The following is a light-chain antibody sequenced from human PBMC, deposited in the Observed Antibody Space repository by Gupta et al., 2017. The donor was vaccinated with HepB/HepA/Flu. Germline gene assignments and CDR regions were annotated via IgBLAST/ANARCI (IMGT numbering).Light chain of an antibody. CDR2: AAS. CDR1: QTIQHTY. Sequence: DIVLTQSPGTLSLSQGDRATLSCRASQTIQHTYLAWYQQKPGQAPRFLIFAASIRASGIPDRFSGSGSGTDFTLTISRVEPEDFAVYYCQQYGGTPLTFGGGTKLEIK. CDR3: QQYGGTPLT. V-gene: IGKV3-20*01. J-gene: IGKJ4*01.